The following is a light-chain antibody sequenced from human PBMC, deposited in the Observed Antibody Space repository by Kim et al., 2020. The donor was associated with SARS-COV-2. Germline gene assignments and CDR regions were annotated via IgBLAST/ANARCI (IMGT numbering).Light chain of an antibody. CDR3: QQFNDWYS. J-gene: IGKJ2*03. CDR1: QSISVN. V-gene: IGKV3-15*01. Sequence: IVLTQSPATLSVSPGERATLSCRASQSISVNLAWYQQKPGQAPRLLIHDASTRATGIPARFSGSGSVTEFTLTISSLQSEDSAVYYCQQFNDWYSFGQGTKLEI. CDR2: DAS.